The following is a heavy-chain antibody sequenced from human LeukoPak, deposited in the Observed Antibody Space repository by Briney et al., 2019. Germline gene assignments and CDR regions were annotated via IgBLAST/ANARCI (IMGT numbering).Heavy chain of an antibody. J-gene: IGHJ4*02. V-gene: IGHV1-18*01. CDR2: ISAYNGNT. Sequence: ASVKVSCKASGYTFTGYGIGWVRQAPGQGLEWMGWISAYNGNTNYAQKLQGRVTMTTDTSTSTAYMELRSLRSDDTAVYYCARLYYDILTGYYFFDYWGQGTLVTVSS. D-gene: IGHD3-9*01. CDR3: ARLYYDILTGYYFFDY. CDR1: GYTFTGYG.